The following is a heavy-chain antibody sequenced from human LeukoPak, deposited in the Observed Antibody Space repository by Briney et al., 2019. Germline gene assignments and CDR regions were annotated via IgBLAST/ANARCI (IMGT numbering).Heavy chain of an antibody. CDR3: AGDTPPGGDYYFDY. Sequence: PGGSLRLSCEASGLTFTNTWMTWVRQAPGKGLEWVALIWNAGTNTYYADSVKGRFTISRDNSKNTLYLQMNSLRAEDTAVYYCAGDTPPGGDYYFDYWGQGTLVIVSS. J-gene: IGHJ4*02. CDR2: IWNAGTNT. D-gene: IGHD3-16*01. CDR1: GLTFTNTW. V-gene: IGHV3-33*08.